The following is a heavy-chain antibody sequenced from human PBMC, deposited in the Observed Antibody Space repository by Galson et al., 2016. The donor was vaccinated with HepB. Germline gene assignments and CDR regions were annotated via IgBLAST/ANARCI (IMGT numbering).Heavy chain of an antibody. J-gene: IGHJ5*02. V-gene: IGHV4-39*01. CDR1: GGSISSNSYY. D-gene: IGHD5-12*01. CDR3: ARHERLLSWFDP. CDR2: IYYVGNT. Sequence: LSLTCTVSGGSISSNSYYWGWIRQPPGKGLEWIGSIYYVGNTYYNPSLKSRVIISIDTSNNRVSLKLRSVTAADTAVYYCARHERLLSWFDPWGQGPRSPSP.